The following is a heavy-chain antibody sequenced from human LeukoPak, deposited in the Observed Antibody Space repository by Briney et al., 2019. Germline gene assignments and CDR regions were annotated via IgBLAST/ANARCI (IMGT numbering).Heavy chain of an antibody. CDR3: ARNASSLGAGAFDI. CDR2: IYHGGTT. Sequence: SETLSLTCAVSSYSISSGSYWGWIRQPPGKGLEWVASIYHGGTTYYNPSLKSRVTISVDTSKNQFSLRLSSVTAADTALYYCARNASSLGAGAFDIWGQGTMVTVSS. D-gene: IGHD2-2*01. CDR1: SYSISSGSY. J-gene: IGHJ3*02. V-gene: IGHV4-38-2*01.